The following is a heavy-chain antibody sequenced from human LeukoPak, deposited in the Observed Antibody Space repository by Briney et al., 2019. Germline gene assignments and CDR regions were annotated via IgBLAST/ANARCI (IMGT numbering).Heavy chain of an antibody. CDR3: ARAGGITGTY. J-gene: IGHJ4*02. V-gene: IGHV3-21*01. CDR1: GFTFGSYS. CDR2: INSSSSYI. Sequence: PGGSPRLSCAASGFTFGSYSMNWVRQAPGKGLEWVSSINSSSSYIYYADSVKGRFTISRDNAKNSLYLQMNSLRAEDTAVYYCARAGGITGTYWGQGTLVTVSS. D-gene: IGHD1-20*01.